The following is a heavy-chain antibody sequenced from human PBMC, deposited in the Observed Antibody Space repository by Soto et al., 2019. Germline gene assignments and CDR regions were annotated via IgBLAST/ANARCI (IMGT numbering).Heavy chain of an antibody. V-gene: IGHV1-58*01. CDR2: IVVGSGNT. J-gene: IGHJ6*02. CDR3: AADDSSGYYHNYYYYYGMDV. Sequence: GXSVQVSFKASGFTFTSSAVQWVRQARGQRLEWIGWIVVGSGNTNYAQKFQERVTITRDMSTSTAYMELSSLRSEDTAVYYCAADDSSGYYHNYYYYYGMDVWGQGTTVTVSS. D-gene: IGHD3-22*01. CDR1: GFTFTSSA.